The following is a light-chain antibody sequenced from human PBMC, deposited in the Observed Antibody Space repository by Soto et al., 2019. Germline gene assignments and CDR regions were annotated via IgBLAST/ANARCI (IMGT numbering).Light chain of an antibody. V-gene: IGKV3-15*01. CDR2: GAS. CDR1: QSVSSN. Sequence: EIVMTQSPATLPVSPGERATLSCRASQSVSSNLAWYQQKPGQAPRLLIYGASTRATGIPARFTGSGSGTEFTLTISSLQSEDFAVYYCQQYNNWPITFGPGTRLEIK. J-gene: IGKJ5*01. CDR3: QQYNNWPIT.